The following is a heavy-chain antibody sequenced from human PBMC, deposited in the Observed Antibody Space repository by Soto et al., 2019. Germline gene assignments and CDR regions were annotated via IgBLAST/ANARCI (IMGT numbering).Heavy chain of an antibody. J-gene: IGHJ6*02. CDR3: ARQGRILEKSGENEGGYYSGMDG. CDR2: IYPGDSDT. Sequence: ADSLKLSCNGSGYRFTRYWIGWGRQMPGKGLEWMGIIYPGDSDTRYSPSFQGQVTISADKSISTAYLQWSSLKASDTAMYYCARQGRILEKSGENEGGYYSGMDGWGQVTTVTVAS. CDR1: GYRFTRYW. D-gene: IGHD3-10*01. V-gene: IGHV5-51*01.